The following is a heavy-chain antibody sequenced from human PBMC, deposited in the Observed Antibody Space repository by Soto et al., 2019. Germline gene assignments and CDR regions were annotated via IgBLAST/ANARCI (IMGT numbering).Heavy chain of an antibody. CDR1: GGTFSSYT. J-gene: IGHJ4*02. V-gene: IGHV1-69*02. CDR3: ARESPTPIIAVAGRGACDY. D-gene: IGHD6-19*01. CDR2: IIPILGIA. Sequence: QVQLVQSGAEVKKPGSSVKVSCKASGGTFSSYTISWVRQAPGQGLEWMGRIIPILGIANYAQKFQGRVTITADKATSTAYMELSNLGSEDTAVCYCARESPTPIIAVAGRGACDYWGQGPLVTVSS.